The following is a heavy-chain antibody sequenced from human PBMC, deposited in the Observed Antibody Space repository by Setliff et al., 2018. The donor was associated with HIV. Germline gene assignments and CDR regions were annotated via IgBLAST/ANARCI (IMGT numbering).Heavy chain of an antibody. CDR2: INTETGTP. CDR1: GGTFSSYG. J-gene: IGHJ6*03. V-gene: IGHV7-4-1*01. Sequence: ASVKVSCKASGGTFSSYGISWVRQAPGQGLEWMGWINTETGTPMYAQGFTGRFVFSLDTSISTAYLRIDSLNAEDTAVYYCARMATVYYYYMDVWGKGTTVTISS. D-gene: IGHD4-4*01. CDR3: ARMATVYYYYMDV.